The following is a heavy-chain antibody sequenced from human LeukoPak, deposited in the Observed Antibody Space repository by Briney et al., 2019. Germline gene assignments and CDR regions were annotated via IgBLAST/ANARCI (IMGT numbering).Heavy chain of an antibody. Sequence: SETLSLTCTVSAGSISSYYWSWIRQPPGKGLEWIGYIYSSGSTNYNPSLKSRVTISVDTSKKQFSLKLSSVTAADTAVYYCVTYYFDSSGPKKNYWGQGTLVTVSS. CDR1: AGSISSYY. CDR2: IYSSGST. CDR3: VTYYFDSSGPKKNY. J-gene: IGHJ4*02. V-gene: IGHV4-59*12. D-gene: IGHD3-22*01.